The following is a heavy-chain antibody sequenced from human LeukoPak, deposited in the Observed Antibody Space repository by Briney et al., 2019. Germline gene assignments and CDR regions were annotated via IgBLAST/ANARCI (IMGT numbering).Heavy chain of an antibody. Sequence: GGSLRLSCAASGFTFSSYTMHWVRQAPGKGLEWVSSISSSSSYIYYADSVKGRFTISRDNAKNSLYLQMNSLRVEDTAVYYCARDPQQLVRPWFDYWGQGTLVTVSS. CDR1: GFTFSSYT. CDR2: ISSSSSYI. V-gene: IGHV3-21*01. J-gene: IGHJ4*02. CDR3: ARDPQQLVRPWFDY. D-gene: IGHD6-13*01.